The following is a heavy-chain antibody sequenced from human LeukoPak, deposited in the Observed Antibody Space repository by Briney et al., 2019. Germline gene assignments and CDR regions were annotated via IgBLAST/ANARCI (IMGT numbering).Heavy chain of an antibody. V-gene: IGHV3-23*01. CDR2: ISGSGGST. CDR1: GFTFSSYA. Sequence: GGSLRLSCAASGFTFSSYAMSWVRQAPGKGLEWVSAISGSGGSTYYADSVKGRFTISRDNSKNTLHLQMNSLRAEDTAVYYCAKSLGGVTNFCDYWGQGTLVTVSS. D-gene: IGHD2-8*02. J-gene: IGHJ4*02. CDR3: AKSLGGVTNFCDY.